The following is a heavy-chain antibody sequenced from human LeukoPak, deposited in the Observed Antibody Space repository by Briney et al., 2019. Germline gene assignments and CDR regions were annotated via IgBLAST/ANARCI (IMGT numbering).Heavy chain of an antibody. J-gene: IGHJ4*02. CDR2: IYYSGST. Sequence: SETLSLTCTVAGDSISSSSCYWGWIRQSPGEGLEWIGSIYYSGSTYYNPSLKSRVTISVDTSKNQFSLKLSSVTAADTAVYYCAFAPRSMVRGEYYFDYWGQGTLVTVSS. CDR1: GDSISSSSCY. CDR3: AFAPRSMVRGEYYFDY. D-gene: IGHD3-10*01. V-gene: IGHV4-39*07.